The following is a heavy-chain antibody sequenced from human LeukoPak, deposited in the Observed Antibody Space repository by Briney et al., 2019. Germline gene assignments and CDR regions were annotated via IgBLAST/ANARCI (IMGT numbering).Heavy chain of an antibody. Sequence: GGSLRLSCAASGFTFSSYSMNWVRQAPGKGLEWVSYISSSSSTIYYADSVKGRFTISRDNAKNSLYLQMNSLRAEDTAVYYCARDRYDSSGYYYAWGQGTLVTVSS. V-gene: IGHV3-48*01. CDR1: GFTFSSYS. D-gene: IGHD3-22*01. CDR2: ISSSSSTI. J-gene: IGHJ4*02. CDR3: ARDRYDSSGYYYA.